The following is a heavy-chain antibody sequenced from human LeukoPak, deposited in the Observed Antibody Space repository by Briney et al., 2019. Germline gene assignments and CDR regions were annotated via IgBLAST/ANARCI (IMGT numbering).Heavy chain of an antibody. CDR2: IYIDGVT. CDR1: GGSIRTDGSY. V-gene: IGHV4-39*02. Sequence: SETLSLTCTVSGGSIRTDGSYWAWIRQPPGKGLEWIGSIYIDGVTHYNSSLQSRVTLSIDTSKNHFSLRLTSVTAADTAVFYCARLFTRAWEYRYGMDVWGQGTAVTVSS. D-gene: IGHD1-26*01. CDR3: ARLFTRAWEYRYGMDV. J-gene: IGHJ6*02.